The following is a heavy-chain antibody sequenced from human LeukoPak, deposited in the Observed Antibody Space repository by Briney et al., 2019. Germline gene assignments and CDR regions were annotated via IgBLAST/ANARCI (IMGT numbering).Heavy chain of an antibody. V-gene: IGHV4-61*08. CDR3: ARHGNNCLDY. CDR1: GGSISSGGYY. CDR2: IYYSGST. J-gene: IGHJ4*02. Sequence: NPSETLSLTCTVSGGSISSGGYYWSWIRQHPGKGLEWIGYIYYSGSTNYNPSLKSRVTISVDTSKNQFSLKLSSVTAADTAVYYCARHGNNCLDYWGQGTLVTVSS. D-gene: IGHD1/OR15-1a*01.